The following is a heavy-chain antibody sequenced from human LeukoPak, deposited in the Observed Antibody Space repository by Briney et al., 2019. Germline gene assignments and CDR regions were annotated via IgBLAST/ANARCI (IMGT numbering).Heavy chain of an antibody. CDR1: GFSFSSYA. CDR3: ARGRITMVRTNAFDI. CDR2: LSGSGGST. V-gene: IGHV3-23*01. Sequence: GGSLRLSCAASGFSFSSYAMSWVRQAPGKGLEWVSSLSGSGGSTYYADSVKGRFTISRDNSKNTLYLQMNSLRAEDTAVYYCARGRITMVRTNAFDIWGQGTMVTVSS. J-gene: IGHJ3*02. D-gene: IGHD3-10*01.